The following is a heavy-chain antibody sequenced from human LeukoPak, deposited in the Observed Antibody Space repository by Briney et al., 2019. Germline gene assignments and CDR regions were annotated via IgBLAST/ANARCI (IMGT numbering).Heavy chain of an antibody. Sequence: GASLKISCEASGFNLNNYWVGWVRQLPGKGLEWMGIIYPGDYDTRYSPSFQGHVTISVDKSISTAYLQWRSLRASDTAMYFCAGHSFDTVDAFDVWGQGTIVTVSA. D-gene: IGHD2-2*02. V-gene: IGHV5-51*01. CDR1: GFNLNNYW. CDR2: IYPGDYDT. J-gene: IGHJ3*01. CDR3: AGHSFDTVDAFDV.